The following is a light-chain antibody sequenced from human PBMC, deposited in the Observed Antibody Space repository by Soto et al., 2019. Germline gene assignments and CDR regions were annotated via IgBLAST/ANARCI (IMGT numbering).Light chain of an antibody. CDR3: CSLTTSHTYV. CDR1: SSDVGSYDY. J-gene: IGLJ1*01. CDR2: NVN. V-gene: IGLV2-11*01. Sequence: QSVLIQPPSVSGSPGQSVTISCTGTSSDVGSYDYVSWYQQHPGTVPKPMIYNVNTRPSGVPDRFSGSKSGNSASLTISGLQADDEADYYCCSLTTSHTYVFGRGTKVTVL.